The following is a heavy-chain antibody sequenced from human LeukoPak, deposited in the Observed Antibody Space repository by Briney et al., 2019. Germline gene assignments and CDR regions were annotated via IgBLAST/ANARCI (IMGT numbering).Heavy chain of an antibody. J-gene: IGHJ3*02. CDR3: ARSPWIQLWLGAFDI. D-gene: IGHD5-18*01. V-gene: IGHV4-38-2*01. CDR2: IYHSGST. Sequence: SETLSLTCAVSGYSISSGYYCGWIRQPPGKGLEWIGSIYHSGSTHYNPSLKSRVTISVDTSKNQFSLKLSSVTAADTAVYYCARSPWIQLWLGAFDIWGQGTMVTVSS. CDR1: GYSISSGYY.